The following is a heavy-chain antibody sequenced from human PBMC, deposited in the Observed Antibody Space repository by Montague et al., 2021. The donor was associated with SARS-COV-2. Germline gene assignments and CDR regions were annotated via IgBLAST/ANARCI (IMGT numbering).Heavy chain of an antibody. CDR1: GFTFSSYG. CDR2: ISYDRSNK. J-gene: IGHJ3*02. V-gene: IGHV3-30-3*01. D-gene: IGHD1-26*01. CDR3: ARPSSGSYYHAFDI. Sequence: SLRLSCTASGFTFSSYGMHLVRQAPGKGLEWVAVISYDRSNKYYXDSVKGRFTISRDNSKNTLYLQMNSLRAEDTAVYYCARPSSGSYYHAFDIWGQGTVVTVSS.